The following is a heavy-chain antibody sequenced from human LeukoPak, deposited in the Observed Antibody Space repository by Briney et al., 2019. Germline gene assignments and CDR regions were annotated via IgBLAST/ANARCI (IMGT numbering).Heavy chain of an antibody. CDR1: GCTFSSDA. V-gene: IGHV3-23*01. CDR3: AKAKDSSGWQWGFHY. Sequence: PGGSLRLSCAASGCTFSSDAMSWGRQAPGKGLEWVSAISGSGGSTYYAASVKGRFTISRDNSKNTLYLQMNSLRAEDTAVYYCAKAKDSSGWQWGFHYWGQGTLVTVSS. D-gene: IGHD6-19*01. J-gene: IGHJ4*02. CDR2: ISGSGGST.